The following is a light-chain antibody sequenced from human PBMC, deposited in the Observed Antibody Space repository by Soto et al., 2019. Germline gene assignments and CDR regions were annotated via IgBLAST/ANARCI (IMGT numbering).Light chain of an antibody. V-gene: IGKV1-27*01. CDR2: AAS. J-gene: IGKJ3*01. CDR3: QKYDSVPFT. Sequence: IQMTQSQSSLSASVGDRVTITCRASQGISSYLAWYQQKPGKVPSLLIYAASTLQSGVPSRFSGSGSGTDFTLTISSLQPEDVATYYCQKYDSVPFTFAPGTKVAIK. CDR1: QGISSY.